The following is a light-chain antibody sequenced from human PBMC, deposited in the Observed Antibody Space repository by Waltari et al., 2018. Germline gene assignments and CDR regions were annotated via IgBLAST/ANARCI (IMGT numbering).Light chain of an antibody. Sequence: SYELTQPSSVSVSPGQTARITCSGDVLAKKYARWVQQKPGQAPVLMIYKDSERPAGIPERFSGSSSGTTVTLTISGAQVEDEADYYCYSAADNNLVFGGGTKLTVL. J-gene: IGLJ2*01. V-gene: IGLV3-27*01. CDR3: YSAADNNLV. CDR2: KDS. CDR1: VLAKKY.